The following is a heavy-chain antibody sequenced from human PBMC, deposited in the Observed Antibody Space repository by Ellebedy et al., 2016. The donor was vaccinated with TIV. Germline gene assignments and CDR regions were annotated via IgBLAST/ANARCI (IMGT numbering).Heavy chain of an antibody. CDR2: INHSGST. Sequence: SETLSLTXAVYGGSFSGYYWSWIRQPPGKGLEWIGEINHSGSTNYNPSLKGRVTISVDTSKNQFSLKLSSVTAADTAVYYCARVFGSLPAAPYWYFDLWGRGTLVTVSS. D-gene: IGHD2-2*01. V-gene: IGHV4-34*01. J-gene: IGHJ2*01. CDR3: ARVFGSLPAAPYWYFDL. CDR1: GGSFSGYY.